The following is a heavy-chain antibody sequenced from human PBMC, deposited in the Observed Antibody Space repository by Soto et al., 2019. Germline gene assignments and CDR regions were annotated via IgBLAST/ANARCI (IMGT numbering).Heavy chain of an antibody. CDR2: IVVGSGNT. V-gene: IGHV1-58*01. J-gene: IGHJ6*01. CDR1: GFTFTSSA. Sequence: SVKVCCKASGFTFTSSAVQWVRQARGRRLEWIGWIVVGSGNTNYAQKFQERVTITRDMSTSTAYMELSSLRSEDTAVYYCAAAYYYDSSGYYYYGMDVWGQGTTVTVSS. CDR3: AAAYYYDSSGYYYYGMDV. D-gene: IGHD3-22*01.